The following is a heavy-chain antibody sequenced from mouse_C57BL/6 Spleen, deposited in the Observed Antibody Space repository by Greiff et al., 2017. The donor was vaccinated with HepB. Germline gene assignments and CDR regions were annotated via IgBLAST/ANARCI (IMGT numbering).Heavy chain of an antibody. Sequence: VQLKESGAELVRPGASVKLSCTASGFNIKDDYMHWVKQRPEQGLEWIGWIDPENGDTEYASKFQGKATITADTSSNKSYLQLSSLTSEDTAVYYCTTATGFAYWGQGTLVTVSA. CDR1: GFNIKDDY. V-gene: IGHV14-4*01. CDR2: IDPENGDT. J-gene: IGHJ3*01. CDR3: TTATGFAY. D-gene: IGHD1-1*01.